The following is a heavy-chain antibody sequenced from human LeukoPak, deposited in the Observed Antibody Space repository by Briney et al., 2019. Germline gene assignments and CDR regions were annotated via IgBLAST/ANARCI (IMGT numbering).Heavy chain of an antibody. Sequence: SETLSLTCTVSGGSISSYYWSWIRQPPGKGLEWIGYIYYSGSTNYNPSLNSRVTISVDTSKNQFSLRLSSVTPADTAVYYCARAPYYDSSGYYYWLDIWGQETMVTVSS. CDR1: GGSISSYY. J-gene: IGHJ3*02. CDR3: ARAPYYDSSGYYYWLDI. CDR2: IYYSGST. V-gene: IGHV4-59*01. D-gene: IGHD3-22*01.